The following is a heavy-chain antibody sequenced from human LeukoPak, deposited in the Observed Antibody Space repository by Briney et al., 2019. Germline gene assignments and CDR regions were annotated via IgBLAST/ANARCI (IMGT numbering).Heavy chain of an antibody. J-gene: IGHJ6*02. CDR3: ARDRGAVIGPRWGYYYGMDV. CDR2: ISAYNGNT. Sequence: GASVKVSCKASGGTFSSYAISWVRQAPGQGLEWMGWISAYNGNTNYAQKLQGRVTMTTDTSTSTAYMELRSLRSDDTAVYYCARDRGAVIGPRWGYYYGMDVWGQGTTVTVSS. D-gene: IGHD2/OR15-2a*01. V-gene: IGHV1-18*01. CDR1: GGTFSSYA.